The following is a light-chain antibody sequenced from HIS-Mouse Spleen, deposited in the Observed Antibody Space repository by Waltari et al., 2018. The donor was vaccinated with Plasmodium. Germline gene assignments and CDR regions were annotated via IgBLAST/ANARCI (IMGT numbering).Light chain of an antibody. CDR2: EDS. CDR3: YSTDSSGNHRV. CDR1: ALPKKY. V-gene: IGLV3-10*01. J-gene: IGLJ3*02. Sequence: SYELTQPPSLSVSPGQTARITCSGDALPKKYAYWYQQKSGQAPVLVIYEDSKRPSGIPERFCGSSSGTMATLTISGAQVEDEADYYCYSTDSSGNHRVFGGGTKLTVL.